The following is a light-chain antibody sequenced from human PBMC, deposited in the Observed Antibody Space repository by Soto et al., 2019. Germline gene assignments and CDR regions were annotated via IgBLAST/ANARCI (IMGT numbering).Light chain of an antibody. J-gene: IGLJ1*01. CDR3: SSYTSSNTGV. CDR1: SSDVGGYNY. Sequence: QSALTQPASVSGSPGQSITISCTGTSSDVGGYNYVSWYQQHTGKAPKLMIYDVSNRPSGVSNRFSGSKSGNTASLTISGLQAEDEADYYCSSYTSSNTGVFGTGTKLTVL. CDR2: DVS. V-gene: IGLV2-14*03.